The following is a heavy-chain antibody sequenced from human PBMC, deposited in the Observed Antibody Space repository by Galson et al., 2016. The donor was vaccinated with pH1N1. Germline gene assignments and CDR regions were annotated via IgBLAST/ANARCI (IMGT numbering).Heavy chain of an antibody. Sequence: SLRLSCAASGFTLSSYWMSWVRQAPGKGLEWVANMNQDGNKKYYLDSVKGRFIISKDYSKNSLYLQMNSLSAEDTAMYYCVRAVGRAEAHWGQGTLVTVSS. D-gene: IGHD1-26*01. J-gene: IGHJ4*02. V-gene: IGHV3-7*01. CDR1: GFTLSSYW. CDR2: MNQDGNKK. CDR3: VRAVGRAEAH.